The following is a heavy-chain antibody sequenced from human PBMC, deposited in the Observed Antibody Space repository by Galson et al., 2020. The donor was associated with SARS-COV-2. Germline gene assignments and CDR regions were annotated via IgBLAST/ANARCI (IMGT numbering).Heavy chain of an antibody. Sequence: GESLKTSCAAPGLTLNDAWLTWVRQAPGKGLEWVGRMRSETDGGTIEYAAPVKGRYINSRDDSKKTLYLQMNSLKTEDTAVYYCTRCSWNYYYYVMEVWGQGTTVTGSS. CDR3: TRCSWNYYYYVMEV. J-gene: IGHJ6*02. D-gene: IGHD2-15*01. CDR2: MRSETDGGTI. CDR1: GLTLNDAW. V-gene: IGHV3-15*01.